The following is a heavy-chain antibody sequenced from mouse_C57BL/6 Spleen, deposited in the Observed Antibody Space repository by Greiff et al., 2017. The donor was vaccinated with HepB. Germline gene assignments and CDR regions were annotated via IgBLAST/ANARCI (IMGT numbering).Heavy chain of an antibody. J-gene: IGHJ2*01. CDR3: ARGTITTVVATGDFDY. V-gene: IGHV1-42*01. CDR2: INPSTGGT. CDR1: GYSFTGYY. D-gene: IGHD1-1*01. Sequence: EVQLQQSGPELVKPGASVKISCTASGYSFTGYYMNWVKQSPEKSLEWIGEINPSTGGTTYNQKFKAKATLTVDKSTSTAYMQLKSLTSEDSAVYYGARGTITTVVATGDFDYWGQGTTLTVSS.